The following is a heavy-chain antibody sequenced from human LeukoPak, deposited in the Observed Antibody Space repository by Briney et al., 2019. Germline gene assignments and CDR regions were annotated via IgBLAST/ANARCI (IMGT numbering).Heavy chain of an antibody. V-gene: IGHV4-38-2*02. CDR1: GYSISSGYY. J-gene: IGHJ4*02. CDR3: ASGRGVLFDY. Sequence: PSETLSLTCTVSGYSISSGYYWGWIRQPPGKGLEWIGSIYHSGRTFYNPSLKSRVTISVDTSKNQFSLKLSSVTAADTAVYYCASGRGVLFDYWGQGTLVTVSS. CDR2: IYHSGRT. D-gene: IGHD1-26*01.